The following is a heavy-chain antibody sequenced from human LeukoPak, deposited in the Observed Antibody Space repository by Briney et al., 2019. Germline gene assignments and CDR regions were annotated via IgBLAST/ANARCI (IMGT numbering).Heavy chain of an antibody. J-gene: IGHJ6*02. CDR1: GFTFSEPW. D-gene: IGHD1-1*01. V-gene: IGHV3-7*01. CDR2: IKGDGGEK. CDR3: ATYTNWVAGDV. Sequence: GGSLRLSCAASGFTFSEPWMTWVRQAPGKGLEWVAAIKGDGGEKDHVDSVKGRFTISRDNAKNLLYLEMNRLGAEDTAVYYCATYTNWVAGDVWGQGTTVYVSS.